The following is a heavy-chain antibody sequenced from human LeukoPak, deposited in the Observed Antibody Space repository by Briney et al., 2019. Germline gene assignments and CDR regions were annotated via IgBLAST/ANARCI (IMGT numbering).Heavy chain of an antibody. CDR1: GFTVSSNY. V-gene: IGHV3-53*01. CDR3: AKGTMSQHRGAFDI. D-gene: IGHD3-22*01. CDR2: IYSGGST. Sequence: PGGSLRLSCAASGFTVSSNYMSWVRQAPGKGLEWVSVIYSGGSTYYADSVKGRFTISRDNSKNTLYLQMNSLRAEDTAVYYCAKGTMSQHRGAFDIWGQGTMVIVSS. J-gene: IGHJ3*02.